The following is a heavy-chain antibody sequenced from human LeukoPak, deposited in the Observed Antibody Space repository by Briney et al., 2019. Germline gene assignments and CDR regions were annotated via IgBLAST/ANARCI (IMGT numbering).Heavy chain of an antibody. J-gene: IGHJ3*02. CDR2: IKSKTDGGTT. Sequence: PGGSLRLSCAASGFTFSNAWMSWVRQAPGKGLEWVGRIKSKTDGGTTDYAAPVKGRFTISRDDSKNTLYLQMNSLKTEDTAVYYCTTGFRYYDSSGYSPLDAFDIWGQGTMVTVSS. V-gene: IGHV3-15*01. CDR3: TTGFRYYDSSGYSPLDAFDI. CDR1: GFTFSNAW. D-gene: IGHD3-22*01.